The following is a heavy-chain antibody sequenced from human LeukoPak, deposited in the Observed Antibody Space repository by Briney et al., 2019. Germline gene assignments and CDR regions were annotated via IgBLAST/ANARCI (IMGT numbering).Heavy chain of an antibody. CDR2: IIPILGIA. CDR1: GGTLSSYT. Sequence: SVKVSCKASGGTLSSYTISWVRQAPGQGLEWMGRIIPILGIANYAQKFQGRVTITADKSTSTAYMELSSLRSEDTAVYYCARQYCSGGSCYHIPLDYWGQGTLVTVSP. CDR3: ARQYCSGGSCYHIPLDY. D-gene: IGHD2-15*01. V-gene: IGHV1-69*02. J-gene: IGHJ4*02.